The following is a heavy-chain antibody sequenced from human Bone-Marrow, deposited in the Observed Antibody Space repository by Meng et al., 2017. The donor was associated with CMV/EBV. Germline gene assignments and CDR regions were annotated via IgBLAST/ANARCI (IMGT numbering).Heavy chain of an antibody. D-gene: IGHD3-9*01. J-gene: IGHJ4*01. CDR3: AKDKYYNTFDY. CDR2: LNQDGTVQ. V-gene: IGHV3-7*01. Sequence: GGPLRLSCAASGFTLRSNWMSWVRQSPGKGLEWVANLNQDGTVQNYADSVKGRFTISRDNAKDSLYLQKNSLRVEDTAVYYCAKDKYYNTFDYWGQGALVTVSS. CDR1: GFTLRSNW.